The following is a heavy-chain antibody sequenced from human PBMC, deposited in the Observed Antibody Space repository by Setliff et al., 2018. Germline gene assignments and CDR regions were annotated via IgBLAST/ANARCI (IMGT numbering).Heavy chain of an antibody. CDR2: INQSGNT. CDR1: GGSFSDYY. V-gene: IGHV4-34*01. D-gene: IGHD3-3*01. CDR3: RFWSGYLKNDF. J-gene: IGHJ4*02. Sequence: ASETLSLTCTVYGGSFSDYYWGWIRQSPGKRPEWIAEINQSGNTNYNPSLNSRVSVSVDTPTNQFSLKVFSVTAADTAVYYCRFWSGYLKNDFWGQGTLVTVSS.